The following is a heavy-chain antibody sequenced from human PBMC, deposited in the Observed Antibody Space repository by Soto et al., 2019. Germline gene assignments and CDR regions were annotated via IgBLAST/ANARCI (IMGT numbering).Heavy chain of an antibody. Sequence: NPSETLSLTCAVSGGSIGGVGYSWSWIRQPPGKGLEWIGYIYYSGSTYYNPSLKSRVTISVDTSKNQFSLKLSSVTAADTAVYYCARVRSMIVVDRAIAFDYWGQGTLVTVSS. D-gene: IGHD3-22*01. V-gene: IGHV4-30-4*01. CDR2: IYYSGST. CDR1: GGSIGGVGYS. J-gene: IGHJ4*02. CDR3: ARVRSMIVVDRAIAFDY.